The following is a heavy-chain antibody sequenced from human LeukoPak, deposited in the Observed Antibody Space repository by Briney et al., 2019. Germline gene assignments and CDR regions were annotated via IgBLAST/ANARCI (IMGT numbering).Heavy chain of an antibody. J-gene: IGHJ4*02. CDR1: GFTFSSYA. D-gene: IGHD6-25*01. CDR3: ARGGLQSQRLDLLDS. CDR2: ISGSGGST. Sequence: PGGSLRLSCAASGFTFSSYAMSWVRQAPGKGLEWVSAISGSGGSTYYADSVKGRFTISRDNSKNTLYLQMDSLRAEDMAIYYCARGGLQSQRLDLLDSWGQGVLVTVSS. V-gene: IGHV3-23*01.